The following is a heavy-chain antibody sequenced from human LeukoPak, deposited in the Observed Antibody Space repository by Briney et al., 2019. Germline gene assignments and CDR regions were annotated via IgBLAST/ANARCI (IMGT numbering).Heavy chain of an antibody. D-gene: IGHD4-11*01. V-gene: IGHV3-33*08. J-gene: IGHJ4*02. CDR1: GFTYSHYG. CDR3: ARDAERGFDYSNSLKY. Sequence: GESLKISCAASGFTYSHYGMHWVRQAPGKGLEWVAVIWSDGTGKHYSDAVKGRFTISRDNFGNTLSLQMNSLRGEDTAVYYCARDAERGFDYSNSLKYWGQGTLVTVSS. CDR2: IWSDGTGK.